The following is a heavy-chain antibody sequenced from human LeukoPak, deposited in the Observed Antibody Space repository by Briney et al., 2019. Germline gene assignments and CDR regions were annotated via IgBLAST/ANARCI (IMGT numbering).Heavy chain of an antibody. J-gene: IGHJ4*02. CDR1: GGSISSSSYY. D-gene: IGHD5-12*01. Sequence: SETLSLTCTVSGGSISSSSYYWGWIRQPPGKGLEWIGSIYYSGSTYYNPSLKSRVTISVDTSKNQFSLKLSSVTAADTAVYYCARVSQWLRYFDYWGQGTLVTVSS. V-gene: IGHV4-39*07. CDR2: IYYSGST. CDR3: ARVSQWLRYFDY.